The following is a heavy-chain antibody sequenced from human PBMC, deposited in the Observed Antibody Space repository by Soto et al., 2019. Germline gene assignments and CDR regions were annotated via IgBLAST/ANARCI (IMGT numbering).Heavy chain of an antibody. V-gene: IGHV3-30-3*01. CDR1: GFAFSNYA. D-gene: IGHD3-16*01. J-gene: IGHJ2*01. CDR2: ISYDGTIK. Sequence: QVQLVESGGGVVQPGRSLRLSCAASGFAFSNYAIHWVRQAPGKGLEWVAIISYDGTIKYYANSVKGRFNISRDNPKNTLHMEMNSLRPDDTAMYYCARDPAPYGALWYFDLWGRGTLVTVSS. CDR3: ARDPAPYGALWYFDL.